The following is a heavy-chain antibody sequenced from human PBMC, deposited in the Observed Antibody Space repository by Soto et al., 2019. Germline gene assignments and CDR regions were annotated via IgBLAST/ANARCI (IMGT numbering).Heavy chain of an antibody. CDR2: IIPIFGTA. CDR3: ARAVAGGVSYYCGMDG. D-gene: IGHD6-19*01. V-gene: IGHV1-69*12. Sequence: QVQLVQSGAEVKKPGSSVKVSCKASGGTFSSYAINWVRQAPGQGLEWMGGIIPIFGTADYAQKFQGRVTITADASTSTAYMELGSLRSEDTAVYYCARAVAGGVSYYCGMDGWSQGTTVTVSS. J-gene: IGHJ6*02. CDR1: GGTFSSYA.